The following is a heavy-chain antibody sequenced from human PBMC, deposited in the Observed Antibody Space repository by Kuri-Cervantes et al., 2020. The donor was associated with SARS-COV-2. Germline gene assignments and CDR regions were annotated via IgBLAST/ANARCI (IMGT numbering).Heavy chain of an antibody. J-gene: IGHJ4*02. D-gene: IGHD5-24*01. CDR3: ARDGDGYNSHFDH. Sequence: GESLKISCATSGFTFSTYSMNWVRQAPGKGLEWVSYISSGSSTIYYADSVKGRFTISRDNARNSLYLQMNSLRAEDTAVYYCARDGDGYNSHFDHWGQGTLVTVSS. V-gene: IGHV3-48*01. CDR2: ISSGSSTI. CDR1: GFTFSTYS.